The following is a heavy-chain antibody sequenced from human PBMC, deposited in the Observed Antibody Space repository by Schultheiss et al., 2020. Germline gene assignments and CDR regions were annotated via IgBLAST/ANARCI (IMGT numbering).Heavy chain of an antibody. Sequence: SETLSLTCTVSGGSISSYYWSWIRQPPGKGLEWIGEINHSGSTNYNPSLKSRVTISVDTSKKQFSLKLSSVTAADTAVYYCARFGIYCSSPRCAPNWGQGTLVTVSS. J-gene: IGHJ4*02. CDR3: ARFGIYCSSPRCAPN. CDR2: INHSGST. V-gene: IGHV4-34*01. CDR1: GGSISSYY. D-gene: IGHD2-2*01.